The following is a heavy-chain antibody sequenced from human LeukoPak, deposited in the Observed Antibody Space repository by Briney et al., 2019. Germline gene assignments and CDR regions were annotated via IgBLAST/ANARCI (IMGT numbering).Heavy chain of an antibody. CDR3: ATYTQYFGAPGTDY. Sequence: GGSLRLSCTVSGFRFSKYWMRWVRQAPGKGLEWVASIDKDGSEKRYVDSVEGRFTISRDNAKNSVSLHMTSLGAEDTAIYYCATYTQYFGAPGTDYWGQGTLVTVSS. D-gene: IGHD3-10*01. CDR1: GFRFSKYW. J-gene: IGHJ4*02. V-gene: IGHV3-7*01. CDR2: IDKDGSEK.